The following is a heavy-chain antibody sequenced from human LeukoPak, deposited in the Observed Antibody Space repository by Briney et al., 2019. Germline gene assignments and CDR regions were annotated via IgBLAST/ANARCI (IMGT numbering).Heavy chain of an antibody. CDR3: ARDGSSLGKDAFDI. J-gene: IGHJ3*02. CDR2: INPNSGGT. CDR1: GYTFTVYY. Sequence: ASVKVSCKASGYTFTVYYMHWVRQAPGQGLEWMGWINPNSGGTNYAQKFQGRVTMTRDTSISTAYMELSRLRSDDTAVYYCARDGSSLGKDAFDIWGQGTMVTVSS. V-gene: IGHV1-2*02. D-gene: IGHD3-16*01.